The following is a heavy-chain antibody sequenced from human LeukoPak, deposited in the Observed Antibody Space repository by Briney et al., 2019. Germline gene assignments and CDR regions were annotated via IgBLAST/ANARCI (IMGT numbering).Heavy chain of an antibody. J-gene: IGHJ4*02. CDR2: MNPNSGNT. V-gene: IGHV1-8*03. Sequence: ASVKVSCKASGYTFTSYDINWVRQATGQGLEWMGWMNPNSGNTGYAQKFQGRVTITRNTSISTAYMELSSLRSEDTAVYYCASLRVWSGYPVLGYWGQGALVTVSS. CDR1: GYTFTSYD. D-gene: IGHD3-3*01. CDR3: ASLRVWSGYPVLGY.